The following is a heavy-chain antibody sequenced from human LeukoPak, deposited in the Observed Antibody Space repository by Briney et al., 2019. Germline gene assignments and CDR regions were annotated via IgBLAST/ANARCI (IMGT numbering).Heavy chain of an antibody. CDR1: GFTVSSYE. CDR2: ISSSGSTI. V-gene: IGHV3-48*03. J-gene: IGHJ5*02. D-gene: IGHD6-13*01. Sequence: PGGSLTLSCAASGFTVSSYEMRWVRQAPGKRLEWVSYISSSGSTIYSADSVKGRFTISRDNAKNSLYLKMDSLRAEDTAVYYCARDGAYSSSWVWFDPWGQGTLVTVSS. CDR3: ARDGAYSSSWVWFDP.